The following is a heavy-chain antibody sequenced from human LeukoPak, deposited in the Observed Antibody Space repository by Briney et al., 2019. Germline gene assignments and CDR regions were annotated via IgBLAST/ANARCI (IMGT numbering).Heavy chain of an antibody. CDR2: ISGSGGST. V-gene: IGHV3-23*01. CDR3: AKEAWVATGYYNDY. D-gene: IGHD3-9*01. CDR1: GFTFSSYG. Sequence: QSGGSLRLSCAASGFTFSSYGMSWVRQAPGKGLEWVSAISGSGGSTYYADSVKGRFTISRDNSKNTLYLQMNSLRAEDTAVYYCAKEAWVATGYYNDYWGQGTLVTVSS. J-gene: IGHJ4*02.